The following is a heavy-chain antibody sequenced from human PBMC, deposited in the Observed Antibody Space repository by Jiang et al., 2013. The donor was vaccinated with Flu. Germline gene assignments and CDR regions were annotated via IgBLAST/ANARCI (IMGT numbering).Heavy chain of an antibody. J-gene: IGHJ5*02. Sequence: FSSYAISWVRQAPGQGLEWMGGIIPILGIANYAQKFQGRVTITADKSTSTAYMELSSLRSEDTAVYYCARSVAAAAINWFDPWGQGTLVTVSS. CDR3: ARSVAAAAINWFDP. D-gene: IGHD6-13*01. V-gene: IGHV1-69*10. CDR1: FSSYA. CDR2: IIPILGIA.